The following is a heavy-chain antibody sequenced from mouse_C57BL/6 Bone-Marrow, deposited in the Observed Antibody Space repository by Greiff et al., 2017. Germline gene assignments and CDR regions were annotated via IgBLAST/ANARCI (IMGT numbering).Heavy chain of an antibody. CDR3: ARGGD. CDR2: ISGGGGNT. Sequence: EVKLMESGGGLVKPGGSLKLSCAASGFTFSSYTMSWVRQTPEKRLEWVATISGGGGNTYYPDSVKGRFTISRANAKNPLYLRRSSLRSEDTALYYCARGGDWGQGTTLTVSS. V-gene: IGHV5-9*01. CDR1: GFTFSSYT. J-gene: IGHJ2*01.